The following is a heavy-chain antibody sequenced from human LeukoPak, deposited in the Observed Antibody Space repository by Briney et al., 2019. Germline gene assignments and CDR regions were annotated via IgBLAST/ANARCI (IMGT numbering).Heavy chain of an antibody. CDR2: ISGSGGRT. Sequence: GGSLRLSYAASGLTFSSYAIDSVRQAPGKGLEWVSAISGSGGRTHYADSVKGRFTISRDNSKNTLYLQMNRLRDEDTAVYYCAKPARTDYADYWGQGTLVTVSS. CDR1: GLTFSSYA. CDR3: AKPARTDYADY. D-gene: IGHD1-14*01. J-gene: IGHJ4*02. V-gene: IGHV3-23*01.